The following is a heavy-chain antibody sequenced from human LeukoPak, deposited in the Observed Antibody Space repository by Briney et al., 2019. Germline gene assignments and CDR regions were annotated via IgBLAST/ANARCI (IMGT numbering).Heavy chain of an antibody. CDR3: ACVPDSSGWGPFDY. CDR1: GGSISSSSYY. V-gene: IGHV4-39*01. D-gene: IGHD6-19*01. CDR2: IYYGGST. J-gene: IGHJ4*02. Sequence: SETLSLTCTVSGGSISSSSYYWGWIRQPPGKGLEWIGSIYYGGSTYYNPSLKSRVTISVDTSKNQFSLKLSSVTAADTAVYYCACVPDSSGWGPFDYWGQGTLVTVSS.